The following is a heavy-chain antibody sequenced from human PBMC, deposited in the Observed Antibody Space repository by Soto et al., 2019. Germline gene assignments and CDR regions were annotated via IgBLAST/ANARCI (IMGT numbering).Heavy chain of an antibody. Sequence: PPETLSLTCTVSGDSVISATYYWSWIRQPPGKGLEWIGYIYYDGGTTYNSSLKSRVTISTDTSKKQLSLKLTSATPADTAVYYCARVLPGIAAAYDAFDVWGQGTMVTVSS. CDR1: GDSVISATYY. J-gene: IGHJ3*01. V-gene: IGHV4-61*01. CDR3: ARVLPGIAAAYDAFDV. D-gene: IGHD6-13*01. CDR2: IYYDGGT.